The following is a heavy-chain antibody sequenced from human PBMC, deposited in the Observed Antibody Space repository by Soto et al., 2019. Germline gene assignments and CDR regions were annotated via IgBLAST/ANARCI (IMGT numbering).Heavy chain of an antibody. CDR2: ISGSGGST. CDR3: AKAISSYDFDY. V-gene: IGHV3-23*01. CDR1: GFTFSSYA. J-gene: IGHJ4*02. D-gene: IGHD5-18*01. Sequence: GGSLRLSCAASGFTFSSYAMSWVRQAPGKGLEWVSAISGSGGSTYYADSVEGRFTISRDNSKNTLNLQMNSLRAEDTAVYYCAKAISSYDFDYWGQGPLVTVSS.